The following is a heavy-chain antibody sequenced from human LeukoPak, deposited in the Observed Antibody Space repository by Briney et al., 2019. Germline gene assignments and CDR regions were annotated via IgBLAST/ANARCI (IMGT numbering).Heavy chain of an antibody. Sequence: PGGSLRLSCAAPGFTFSSYSMNWVRQAPGKGLEWVSSISSSSSYIYYADSVKGRFTISRDNAKNSLYLQMNSLRAEDTAVYYCARRPAATGHYYYYGIDVWGQGTTVTVSS. CDR1: GFTFSSYS. D-gene: IGHD2-2*01. V-gene: IGHV3-21*01. J-gene: IGHJ6*02. CDR3: ARRPAATGHYYYYGIDV. CDR2: ISSSSSYI.